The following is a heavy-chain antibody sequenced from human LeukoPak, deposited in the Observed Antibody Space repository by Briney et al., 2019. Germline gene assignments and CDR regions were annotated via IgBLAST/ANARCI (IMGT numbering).Heavy chain of an antibody. D-gene: IGHD3-22*01. V-gene: IGHV3-11*01. Sequence: GGSLRLSCAASGFTFSNYWMHWVRQAPGKGLEWVSYISSSGSTIYYADSVKGRFTISRDNAKNSLYLQMNSLRAEDTAVYYCASEVTYYYDSSGYHDAFDIWGQGTMVTVSS. CDR3: ASEVTYYYDSSGYHDAFDI. CDR2: ISSSGSTI. CDR1: GFTFSNYW. J-gene: IGHJ3*02.